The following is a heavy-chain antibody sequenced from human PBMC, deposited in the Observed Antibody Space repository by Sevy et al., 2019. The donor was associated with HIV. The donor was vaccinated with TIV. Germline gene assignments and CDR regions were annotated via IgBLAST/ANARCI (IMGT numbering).Heavy chain of an antibody. CDR1: GYTFTTYY. J-gene: IGHJ4*02. Sequence: ASVKVSCKASGYTFTTYYMHWVRQAPGQGLEWMGIIIPSGGSTTYAQKFQGRITMTRDTSKSTVYMELSSLRSEDTAIYYCASGTGVWGQGTLVTVSS. V-gene: IGHV1-46*01. CDR3: ASGTGV. D-gene: IGHD1-26*01. CDR2: IIPSGGST.